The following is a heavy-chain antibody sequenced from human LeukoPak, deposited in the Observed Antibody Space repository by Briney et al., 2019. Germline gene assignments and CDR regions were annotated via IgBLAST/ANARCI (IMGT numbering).Heavy chain of an antibody. CDR2: INPNSGGT. CDR3: ASGYCSGGSCYSEYYGMDV. J-gene: IGHJ6*02. V-gene: IGHV1-2*02. D-gene: IGHD2-15*01. Sequence: ASVKVSCKASGYTFTGYYMHWVRQAPGQGLEWMGWINPNSGGTNYAQKFQGRVTMTRDTSISTAYMELSRLRSDDTAVYYCASGYCSGGSCYSEYYGMDVWGQGTTVTASS. CDR1: GYTFTGYY.